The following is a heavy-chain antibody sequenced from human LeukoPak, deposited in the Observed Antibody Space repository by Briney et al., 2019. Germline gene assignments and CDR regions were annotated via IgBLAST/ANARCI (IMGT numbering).Heavy chain of an antibody. CDR2: IIPIFGTA. CDR1: GGTFSSYA. V-gene: IGHV1-69*13. CDR3: ARGDYGSNSHFDS. J-gene: IGHJ4*02. D-gene: IGHD4-23*01. Sequence: SVKVSCKASGGTFSSYAISWVRQAPGQGLEWMGGIIPIFGTANYAQEFQGRVTITAGESTSTAYMELSSLRSEDTAVYYCARGDYGSNSHFDSWGQGTLVTVSS.